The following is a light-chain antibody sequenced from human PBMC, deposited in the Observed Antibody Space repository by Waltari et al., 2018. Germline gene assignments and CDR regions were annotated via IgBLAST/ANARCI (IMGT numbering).Light chain of an antibody. CDR3: QQYNAWPLT. CDR2: SAS. Sequence: ERVMTQSPVILSVSPGERATLSCTASQSISNNLAWYQQKPGQPPILLIYSASTRATGIPARFSGSGSGTQFTLTISSLQSEDFAVYFCQQYNAWPLTFGPGTKVHIK. CDR1: QSISNN. J-gene: IGKJ3*01. V-gene: IGKV3-15*01.